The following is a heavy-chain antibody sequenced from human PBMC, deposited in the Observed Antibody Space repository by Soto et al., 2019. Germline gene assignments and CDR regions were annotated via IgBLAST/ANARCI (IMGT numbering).Heavy chain of an antibody. Sequence: SETLSLTCAVFGGSFRDYYWSWIRQPPGKGLEWIGEINHSGITNYNPSLESRVSISVDTSQNQFSLKLSFVTAADTAMYFCARCRRKALAYTSWYFDLWGRGTLVTVS. CDR1: GGSFRDYY. CDR3: ARCRRKALAYTSWYFDL. J-gene: IGHJ2*01. V-gene: IGHV4-34*01. CDR2: INHSGIT. D-gene: IGHD1-1*01.